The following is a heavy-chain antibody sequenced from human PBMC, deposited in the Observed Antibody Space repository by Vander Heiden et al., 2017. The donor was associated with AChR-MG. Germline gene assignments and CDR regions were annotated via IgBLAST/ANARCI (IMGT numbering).Heavy chain of an antibody. J-gene: IGHJ5*02. CDR2: ISGSGGST. D-gene: IGHD2-15*01. CDR1: GFPFSSHA. CDR3: AKGNLGYCSGGSCHGDWFDP. Sequence: EVQLLESGGGLVQPGGSLRLSCAASGFPFSSHAMLGVRQAPGKGLEWVSAISGSGGSTYYADSVKGRFTISRDNAKNTLYLQMNSLRAEDTAVYYCAKGNLGYCSGGSCHGDWFDPWGQGTLVTVSS. V-gene: IGHV3-23*01.